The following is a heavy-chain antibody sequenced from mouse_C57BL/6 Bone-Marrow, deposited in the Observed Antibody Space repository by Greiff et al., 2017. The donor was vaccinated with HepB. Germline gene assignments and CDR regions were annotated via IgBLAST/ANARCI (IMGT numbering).Heavy chain of an antibody. CDR1: GYTFTSYW. Sequence: QVQLQQPGAELVKPGASVKKSCKASGYTFTSYWITWVKQRPGQGLEWIGDIYPGSGSTNYNEKFKSKATLTVDTSSSTAYMQLSSLTSEDSAVYYCARSSTAQAKGFAYWGQGTLVTVSA. D-gene: IGHD3-2*02. V-gene: IGHV1-55*01. J-gene: IGHJ3*01. CDR3: ARSSTAQAKGFAY. CDR2: IYPGSGST.